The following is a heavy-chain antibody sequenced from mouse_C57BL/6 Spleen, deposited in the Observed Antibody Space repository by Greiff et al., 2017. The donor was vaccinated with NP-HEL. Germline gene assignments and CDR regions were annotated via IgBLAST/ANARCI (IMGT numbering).Heavy chain of an antibody. J-gene: IGHJ4*01. V-gene: IGHV1-81*01. Sequence: VKLMESGAELARPGASVKLSCKASGYTFTSYGISWVKQRTGQGLEWIGEIYPRSGNTYYNEKFKGKATLTADKSSSTAYMELRSLTSEDSAVYFCARIANYYGSSHYYAMDYWGQGTSVTVSS. CDR1: GYTFTSYG. D-gene: IGHD1-1*01. CDR2: IYPRSGNT. CDR3: ARIANYYGSSHYYAMDY.